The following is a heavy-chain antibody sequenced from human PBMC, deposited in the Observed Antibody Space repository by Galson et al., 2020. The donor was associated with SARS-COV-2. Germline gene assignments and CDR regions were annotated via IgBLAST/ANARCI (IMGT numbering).Heavy chain of an antibody. CDR3: ARDRPLIVEVPAAISVVDYYYYGMDV. CDR1: GYTFTSYG. Sequence: ASVKVSCKASGYTFTSYGISWVRQAPGQGLEWMGWISAYNGNTNYAQKLQGRVTMTTDTSTSTAYMELRSLRSDDTAVYYCARDRPLIVEVPAAISVVDYYYYGMDVWGQGTTVTVSS. V-gene: IGHV1-18*01. CDR2: ISAYNGNT. D-gene: IGHD2-2*01. J-gene: IGHJ6*02.